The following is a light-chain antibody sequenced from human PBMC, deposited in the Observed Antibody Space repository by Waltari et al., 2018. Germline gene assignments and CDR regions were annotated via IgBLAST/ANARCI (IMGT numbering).Light chain of an antibody. CDR1: NNNVGNEG. CDR3: SSWDSNLGAWV. J-gene: IGLJ3*02. Sequence: QAGLTQPPSVSKDLGQAATLTCTGNNNNVGNEGAAWLQQHQGHPPKLVSYRHNSRPSGISGRISASRSGYIASLPITGLQPDDEADYYGSSWDSNLGAWVFGGGTKLTVL. V-gene: IGLV10-54*04. CDR2: RHN.